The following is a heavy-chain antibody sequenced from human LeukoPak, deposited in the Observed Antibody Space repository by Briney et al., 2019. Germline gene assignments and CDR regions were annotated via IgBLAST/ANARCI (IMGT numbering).Heavy chain of an antibody. CDR1: GGSISSSSYY. V-gene: IGHV4-39*07. Sequence: SETLSLTCTVSGGSISSSSYYWGWIRQPPGKGLEWIGSIYYSGSNYYNPSLKSRVTISVDTSKNQFSLKLSSVTAADTAVYYCARVVVVPAARPNWFDPWGQGTLVTVSS. J-gene: IGHJ5*02. CDR2: IYYSGSN. CDR3: ARVVVVPAARPNWFDP. D-gene: IGHD2-2*02.